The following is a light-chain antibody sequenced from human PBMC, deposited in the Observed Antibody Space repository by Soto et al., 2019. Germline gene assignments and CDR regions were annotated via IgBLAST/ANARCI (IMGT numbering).Light chain of an antibody. Sequence: IQLTQSPSSLSASVGDRVTITCRASQSISSYLNWYQQKPGKAPKLLIYAASSLQSGVPARFSGSGSVTDFTLNISDLQPDDFATYYCQQYNTYEFGQGTKWIS. CDR2: AAS. V-gene: IGKV1-39*01. CDR3: QQYNTYE. CDR1: QSISSY. J-gene: IGKJ1*01.